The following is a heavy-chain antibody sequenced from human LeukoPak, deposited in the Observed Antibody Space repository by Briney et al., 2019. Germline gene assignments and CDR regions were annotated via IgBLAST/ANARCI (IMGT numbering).Heavy chain of an antibody. CDR2: IYSGGST. CDR1: GFTVSSNY. Sequence: GGSLRLSCAASGFTVSSNYMSWVRQAPGKGLEWVSVIYSGGSTYYADSVKGRFTISRDNSKNTLYLQMNSLRAEDTAVYYCARDSTRGYYYFDYWGQGTLVTVSS. D-gene: IGHD6-13*01. J-gene: IGHJ4*02. CDR3: ARDSTRGYYYFDY. V-gene: IGHV3-66*01.